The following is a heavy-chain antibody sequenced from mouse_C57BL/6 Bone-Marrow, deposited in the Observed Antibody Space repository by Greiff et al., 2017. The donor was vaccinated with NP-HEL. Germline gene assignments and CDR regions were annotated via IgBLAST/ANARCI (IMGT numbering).Heavy chain of an antibody. D-gene: IGHD1-1*01. Sequence: EADGGLVQPKGSLKLSCAASGFTFNTYAMHWVRQAPGKGLEWVARIRSKSSNYATYYADSVKDRFTISRDDSQSMLYLQMNNLKTEDTAMYYCVREGYYYGSQSFAYWGQGTLVTVSA. CDR1: GFTFNTYA. CDR3: VREGYYYGSQSFAY. V-gene: IGHV10-3*01. J-gene: IGHJ3*01. CDR2: IRSKSSNYAT.